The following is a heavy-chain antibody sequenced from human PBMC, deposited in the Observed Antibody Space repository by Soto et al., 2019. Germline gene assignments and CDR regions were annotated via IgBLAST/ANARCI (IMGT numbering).Heavy chain of an antibody. D-gene: IGHD3-3*01. CDR1: GYDFNTNW. CDR2: MYPGDSDT. J-gene: IGHJ4*02. CDR3: ARFPRDCNKTSCYYADH. Sequence: PGESLKISCRGAGYDFNTNWFGWVRQLPGRGLVWVGIMYPGDSDTRYNPSLQGHVTLSVDVTVSTAFLQWRSLETADTGMYFCARFPRDCNKTSCYYADHWGQGTQVTVSS. V-gene: IGHV5-51*01.